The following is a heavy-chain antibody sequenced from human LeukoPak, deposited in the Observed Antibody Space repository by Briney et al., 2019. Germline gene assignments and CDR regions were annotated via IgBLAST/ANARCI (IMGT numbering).Heavy chain of an antibody. CDR3: ASSPHNMVRDLQIYYYGMDV. CDR1: GFTFSSYW. J-gene: IGHJ6*02. D-gene: IGHD3-10*01. CDR2: IKKDGSEE. V-gene: IGHV3-7*01. Sequence: PGGSLRLSCAASGFTFSSYWMSWGRQAPGKGLEWVANIKKDGSEEYYVDSVKGRFTISRDNAKNSLYLQMNSLRVEDTAVYYCASSPHNMVRDLQIYYYGMDVWGQGTTVTVSS.